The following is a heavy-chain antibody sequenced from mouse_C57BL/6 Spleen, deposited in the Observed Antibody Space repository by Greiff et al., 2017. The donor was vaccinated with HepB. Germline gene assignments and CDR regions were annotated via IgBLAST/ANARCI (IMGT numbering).Heavy chain of an antibody. D-gene: IGHD1-1*01. J-gene: IGHJ1*03. CDR2: ISYDGSN. Sequence: EVKLMESGPGLVKPSQSLSLTCSVTGYSITSGYYWNWIRQFPGNKLEWMGYISYDGSNNYNPSLKNRISITRDTSKNQFFLKLNSVTTEDTATYYCALITTDWYFDVWGTGTTVTVSS. V-gene: IGHV3-6*01. CDR3: ALITTDWYFDV. CDR1: GYSITSGYY.